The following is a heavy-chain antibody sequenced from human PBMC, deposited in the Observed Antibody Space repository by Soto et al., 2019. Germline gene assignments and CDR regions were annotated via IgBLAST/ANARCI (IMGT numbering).Heavy chain of an antibody. V-gene: IGHV4-30-4*01. J-gene: IGHJ6*02. CDR1: DGSLNSGDWH. CDR3: ARDFRTTAGGIDV. Sequence: QVQLQESGPGLVKTSQTLSLTCSVSDGSLNSGDWHWTRLRQPPRQGLEWRGDVYYSGSTNYTPSLMSRITISVDTSKNQFSLSLRSVAAAATAVYYCARDFRTTAGGIDVWGQGTMVTVSS. D-gene: IGHD2-21*02. CDR2: VYYSGST.